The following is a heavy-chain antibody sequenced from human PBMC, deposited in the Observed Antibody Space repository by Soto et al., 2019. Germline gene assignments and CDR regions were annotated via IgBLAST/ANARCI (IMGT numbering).Heavy chain of an antibody. Sequence: ASVKVSCKASGGTFSSYAISWVRQAPGQGLEWMGGIIPIFGTANYAQKFQGRVTITADESTGTAYMELSSLRSEDTAVYYRARDQASLDYYYGMDVWGQGTTVTVSS. CDR2: IIPIFGTA. CDR1: GGTFSSYA. CDR3: ARDQASLDYYYGMDV. J-gene: IGHJ6*02. V-gene: IGHV1-69*13.